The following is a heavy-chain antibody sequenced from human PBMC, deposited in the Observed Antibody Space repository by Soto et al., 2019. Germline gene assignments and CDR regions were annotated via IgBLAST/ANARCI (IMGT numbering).Heavy chain of an antibody. J-gene: IGHJ3*01. D-gene: IGHD3-10*01. CDR3: ARGKALDV. CDR2: TYYSSKWFH. CDR1: GDSVSSDITS. Sequence: QGQLQQSGPGLVKPSHTLSLTCAISGDSVSSDITSWNLIRQSPSRGLEWLGRTYYSSKWFHEYAASVKSRITINPDTSKNQFSRELNSMTPEDTAVYYCARGKALDVWGQGTVVTVSS. V-gene: IGHV6-1*01.